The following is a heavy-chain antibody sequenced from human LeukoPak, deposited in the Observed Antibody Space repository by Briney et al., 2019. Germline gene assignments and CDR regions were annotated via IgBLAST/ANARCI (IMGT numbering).Heavy chain of an antibody. J-gene: IGHJ4*02. D-gene: IGHD3-10*01. CDR1: GITLSNYG. CDR2: LSGSGGGT. Sequence: GGSLRLSCAVSGITLSNYGMSWVRQAPGKGLEWAAGLSGSGGGTNYADSVQGRFTIYRDNPKNTLYLQMNSLRAEDTAVYFCAKRGVVIRVFLVGFHREAYYFDSWGQGALVTVSS. V-gene: IGHV3-23*01. CDR3: AKRGVVIRVFLVGFHREAYYFDS.